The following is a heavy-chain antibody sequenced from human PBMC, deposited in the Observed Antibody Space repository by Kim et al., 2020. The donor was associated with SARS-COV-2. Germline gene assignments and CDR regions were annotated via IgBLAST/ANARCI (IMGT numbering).Heavy chain of an antibody. CDR1: GFTVSSNY. J-gene: IGHJ4*02. CDR2: IYSGGST. V-gene: IGHV3-53*01. CDR3: ARARIGAAGRLGRFDY. D-gene: IGHD6-13*01. Sequence: GGSLRLSCAASGFTVSSNYMSWVRQAPGKGLEWVSVIYSGGSTYYADSVKGRFTISRDNSKNTLYLQMNSLRAEDTAVYYCARARIGAAGRLGRFDYWGQGTLVSVSP.